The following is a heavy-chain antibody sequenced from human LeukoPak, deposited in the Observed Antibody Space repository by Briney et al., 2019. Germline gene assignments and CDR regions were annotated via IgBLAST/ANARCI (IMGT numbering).Heavy chain of an antibody. CDR1: GYTFTSYA. J-gene: IGHJ3*02. Sequence: ASVKVSCKASGYTFTSYAMNWVRQAPGQGLEWMGWINTNTGNPTYAQGFTGRFVLSLDTSVSTAYLQISSLKAEDTAVYYCARQGEGATISAFDIWGQGTMVTVSS. D-gene: IGHD1-26*01. V-gene: IGHV7-4-1*02. CDR2: INTNTGNP. CDR3: ARQGEGATISAFDI.